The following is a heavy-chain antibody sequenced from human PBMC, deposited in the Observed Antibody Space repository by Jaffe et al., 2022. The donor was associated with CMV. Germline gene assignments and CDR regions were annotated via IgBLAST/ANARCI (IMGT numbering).Heavy chain of an antibody. CDR3: AGNYDSSGYYVYYYYMDV. CDR1: GFTFSSYE. V-gene: IGHV3-48*03. J-gene: IGHJ6*03. Sequence: EVQLVESGGGLVQPGGSLRLSCAASGFTFSSYEMNWVRQAPGKGLEWVSYISSSGSTIYYADSVKGRFTISRDNAKNSLYLQMNSLRAEDTAVYYCAGNYDSSGYYVYYYYMDVWGKGTTVTVSS. D-gene: IGHD3-22*01. CDR2: ISSSGSTI.